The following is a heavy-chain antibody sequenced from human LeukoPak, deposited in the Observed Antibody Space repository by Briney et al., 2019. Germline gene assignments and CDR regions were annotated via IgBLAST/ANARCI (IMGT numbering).Heavy chain of an antibody. CDR1: GFTFSNYA. D-gene: IGHD3-10*01. CDR2: ISGSGDST. CDR3: AKDKGFYGSGSYKEYLQD. J-gene: IGHJ1*01. Sequence: PGGSLRLSCAASGFTFSNYAMNWVRQAPGKGLEWVSAISGSGDSTYYADSVKGRFTISRDNSKNTLYLQVNSLRAEDTAVYYCAKDKGFYGSGSYKEYLQDWGQGTLVTVSS. V-gene: IGHV3-23*01.